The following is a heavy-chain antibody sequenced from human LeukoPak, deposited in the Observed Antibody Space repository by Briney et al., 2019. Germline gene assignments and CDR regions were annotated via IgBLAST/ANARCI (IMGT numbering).Heavy chain of an antibody. J-gene: IGHJ4*02. V-gene: IGHV3-7*01. CDR1: RFTFSNYW. D-gene: IGHD2-21*02. CDR3: AKWGPHCVGDYCPALDS. CDR2: INQDGSKK. Sequence: GGSLRLSCVASRFTFSNYWMSWVRQAPGKGLEWVANINQDGSKKVYADSMKGRFTISRDNAKESLYLQLNSLRADDTAVYYCAKWGPHCVGDYCPALDSWGQGTLVTVPS.